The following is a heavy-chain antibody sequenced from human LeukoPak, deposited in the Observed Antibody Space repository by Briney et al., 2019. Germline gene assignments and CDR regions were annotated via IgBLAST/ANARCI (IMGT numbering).Heavy chain of an antibody. Sequence: SETLSLTCTVSGGSISSSGSYWGWIRQPPGKGLEWIGSLYYSGNTYNPSLKSRVTISVDISKNQFSLNLTSVNAADAAVYYCARVMAARREDLNWFDPWGQGTLVTVSS. D-gene: IGHD6-6*01. CDR2: LYYSGNT. V-gene: IGHV4-39*07. J-gene: IGHJ5*02. CDR3: ARVMAARREDLNWFDP. CDR1: GGSISSSGSY.